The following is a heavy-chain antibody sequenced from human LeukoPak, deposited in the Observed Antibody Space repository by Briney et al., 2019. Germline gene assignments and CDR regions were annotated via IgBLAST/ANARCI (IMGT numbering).Heavy chain of an antibody. J-gene: IGHJ4*02. D-gene: IGHD4-17*01. CDR2: IYSVGST. Sequence: GGSLRLSCAASGFTVSSDYMSWVRQAPGKGLEWVSVIYSVGSTYYADSVKGRFTISRDNSKNTLYLQMSSLRAEDTAVYYCVNLVDGDYVHNFDYWGQGTLVTVSS. CDR3: VNLVDGDYVHNFDY. CDR1: GFTVSSDY. V-gene: IGHV3-53*05.